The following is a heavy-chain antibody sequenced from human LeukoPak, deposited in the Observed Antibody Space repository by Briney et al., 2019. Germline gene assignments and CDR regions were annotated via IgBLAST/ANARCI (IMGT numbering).Heavy chain of an antibody. V-gene: IGHV4-59*01. Sequence: SETLSLTCTVSGGSINTYYWSWIRQPPGKGLEWIGYIDYSGSTNYNPSFKSRVTISLDTSKNQFSLKLSSVTAADTAVYYCARGVVGAHNWFDPWGQGTLVTVSS. J-gene: IGHJ5*02. D-gene: IGHD1-26*01. CDR2: IDYSGST. CDR3: ARGVVGAHNWFDP. CDR1: GGSINTYY.